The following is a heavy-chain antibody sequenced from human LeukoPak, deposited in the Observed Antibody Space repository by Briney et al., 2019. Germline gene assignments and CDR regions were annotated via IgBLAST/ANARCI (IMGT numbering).Heavy chain of an antibody. CDR2: ISSTSSYI. Sequence: GGSLRLSCAASGFTFSSYSMNWVRQAPGKGLEWVSYISSTSSYIYYADSVKGRFTISRDNAKNSLFLQMNSLRAEDTAVYYCARELMGLTMIVVVNPIDYWGQGTLVTVSS. CDR3: ARELMGLTMIVVVNPIDY. D-gene: IGHD3-22*01. V-gene: IGHV3-21*01. CDR1: GFTFSSYS. J-gene: IGHJ4*02.